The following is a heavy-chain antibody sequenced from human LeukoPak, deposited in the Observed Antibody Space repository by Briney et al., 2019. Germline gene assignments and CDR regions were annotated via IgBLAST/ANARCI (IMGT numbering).Heavy chain of an antibody. Sequence: ASEKVSCKASGYTFTGYYMHWVRQAPGQGLEWMGWINPNSGGTNYAQKFQGRVTMTRDTSISTAYMELSRLRSDDTAVYYCAREAVAELGFDPWGQGTLVTVSS. CDR2: INPNSGGT. J-gene: IGHJ5*02. CDR3: AREAVAELGFDP. V-gene: IGHV1-2*02. CDR1: GYTFTGYY. D-gene: IGHD6-19*01.